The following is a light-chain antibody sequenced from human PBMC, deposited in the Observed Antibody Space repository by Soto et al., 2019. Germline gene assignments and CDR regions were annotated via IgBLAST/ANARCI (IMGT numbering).Light chain of an antibody. CDR2: AAS. V-gene: IGKV3-20*01. CDR1: QSVSSN. J-gene: IGKJ5*01. Sequence: EIVMTQSPATLSVSPGERATLSCRASQSVSSNLAWYQQKPGQAPRLLMSAASSRATGIPDRFSGSGSGTDLTLTISRLEAEDFAVYYCQQSSSSPITFGQGTR. CDR3: QQSSSSPIT.